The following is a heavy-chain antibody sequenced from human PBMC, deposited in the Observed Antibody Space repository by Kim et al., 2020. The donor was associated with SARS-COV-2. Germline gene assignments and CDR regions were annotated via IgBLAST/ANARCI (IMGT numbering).Heavy chain of an antibody. Sequence: GGSLRLSCAASGFTFSSYAMTWVRQAPGKGLEWVSSITGSGGTTYYADSVKGRFTISRDNSKNTLYLQMNSLRAEDTAVYYCAKVGGYCTRTSCYALGWPLDPWGQGTLVTVSS. V-gene: IGHV3-23*01. CDR2: ITGSGGTT. CDR1: GFTFSSYA. CDR3: AKVGGYCTRTSCYALGWPLDP. D-gene: IGHD2-2*01. J-gene: IGHJ5*02.